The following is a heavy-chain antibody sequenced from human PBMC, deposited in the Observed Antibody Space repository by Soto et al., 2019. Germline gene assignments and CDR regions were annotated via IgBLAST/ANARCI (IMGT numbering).Heavy chain of an antibody. J-gene: IGHJ3*02. CDR1: GYTFTSYG. CDR2: ISAYNGNT. D-gene: IGHD6-19*01. Sequence: ASVKVSCKASGYTFTSYGISWVRQAPGQGLEWMGWISAYNGNTNHAQKLQGRVTMTTDTSTSTAYMELRSLRSDDTAVYYCARDRAPFSIAVALDAFDIWGQGTMVTVSS. V-gene: IGHV1-18*01. CDR3: ARDRAPFSIAVALDAFDI.